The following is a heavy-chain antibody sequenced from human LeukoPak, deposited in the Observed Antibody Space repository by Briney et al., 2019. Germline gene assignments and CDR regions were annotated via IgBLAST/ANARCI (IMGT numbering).Heavy chain of an antibody. J-gene: IGHJ4*02. CDR2: IKSKTDGGTT. CDR3: TTDTVWSGNDY. V-gene: IGHV3-15*01. CDR1: GFTFSNAW. Sequence: GGSLRLSCAASGFTFSNAWMSWVRQAPGKGLEWVGRIKSKTDGGTTDYAAPVRGRFTISRDDSKNTLYLQMNSLKPEDTAVYYCTTDTVWSGNDYWGQGTLVPVPS. D-gene: IGHD3-3*01.